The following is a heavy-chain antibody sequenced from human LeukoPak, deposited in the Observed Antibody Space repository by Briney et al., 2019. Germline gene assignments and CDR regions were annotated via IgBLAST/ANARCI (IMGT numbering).Heavy chain of an antibody. V-gene: IGHV3-7*01. CDR3: ARGRYSGYMYDFDY. D-gene: IGHD5-12*01. J-gene: IGHJ4*02. Sequence: GGSLRLSCAASGFTFSRYWMTWVRQAPGKGLEWVANIKQDGSETYYVDAVKGRFTISRDNAKNSLYLQMNSLRVDDTAVYFCARGRYSGYMYDFDYWGQGTLVTVSS. CDR2: IKQDGSET. CDR1: GFTFSRYW.